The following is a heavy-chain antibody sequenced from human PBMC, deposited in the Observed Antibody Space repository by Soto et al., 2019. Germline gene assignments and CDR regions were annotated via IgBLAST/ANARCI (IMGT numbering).Heavy chain of an antibody. Sequence: SETLSLTCTVSGGSISSYYWSWIRQPPGKGLEWIGYIYYSGSTNYNPSLKSRVTISVDTSKNQFPLKLSSVTAADTAAYYCARDVGYCSGGSCGNWFDPWGQGTLVTVSS. CDR2: IYYSGST. CDR1: GGSISSYY. V-gene: IGHV4-59*01. J-gene: IGHJ5*02. CDR3: ARDVGYCSGGSCGNWFDP. D-gene: IGHD2-15*01.